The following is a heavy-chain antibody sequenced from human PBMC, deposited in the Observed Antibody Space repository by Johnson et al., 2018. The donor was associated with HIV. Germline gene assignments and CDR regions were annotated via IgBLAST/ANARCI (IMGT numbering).Heavy chain of an antibody. J-gene: IGHJ3*02. V-gene: IGHV3-11*04. CDR3: AKQKRGAFDI. CDR1: GFTVSSNY. CDR2: ISSSGSTI. D-gene: IGHD1/OR15-1a*01. Sequence: QVQLVESGGGLVQPGGSLRLSCAASGFTVSSNYMSWVRQAPGKGLEWVSYISSSGSTIYYADSVEGRFTISRDNAKNSLYLQMNSLRAEDTAVYYCAKQKRGAFDIWGQGTMVTVSS.